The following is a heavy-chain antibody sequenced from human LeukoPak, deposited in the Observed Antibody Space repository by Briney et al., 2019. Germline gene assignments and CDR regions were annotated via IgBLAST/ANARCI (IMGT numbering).Heavy chain of an antibody. CDR2: IYYSGTT. V-gene: IGHV4-39*07. J-gene: IGHJ4*02. CDR1: GGSISSRSYH. CDR3: ARDQAYPLDY. Sequence: SETLSLTCTVSGGSISSRSYHWGWIRQPPGKGLEWIGSIYYSGTTYYNPSLKSRVTISVDTSKNQFSLKLSSVTAADTAVYYCARDQAYPLDYWGQGTLVTVSS.